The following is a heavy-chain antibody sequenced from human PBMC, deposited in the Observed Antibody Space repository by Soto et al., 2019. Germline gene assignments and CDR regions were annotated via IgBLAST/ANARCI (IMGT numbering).Heavy chain of an antibody. V-gene: IGHV3-23*01. D-gene: IGHD1-1*01. CDR2: SSGSGGST. CDR3: GNNMNGNCYHSGMDY. Sequence: PGESLRLSCAASGFTFSSYGKSWVRQAPWKGLEWVSASSGSGGSTYYSDSVKGRFTISRDNSKNTLYMKMKSLRAEDTAVYYCGNNMNGNCYHSGMDYWGQGATVPVS. J-gene: IGHJ6*02. CDR1: GFTFSSYG.